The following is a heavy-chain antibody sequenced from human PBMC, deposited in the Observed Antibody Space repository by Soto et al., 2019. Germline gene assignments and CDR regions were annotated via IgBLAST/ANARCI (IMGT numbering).Heavy chain of an antibody. D-gene: IGHD2-21*02. V-gene: IGHV4-59*08. Sequence: SETLSLTCTVSGGSISSYYWSWIRQPPGKGLEWIGYIYYSGSTNYNPSLKSRVTISVDTSKNQFSLKLSSVTAADTAVYYCARHENRDPTFEYWGQGTLVTVSS. CDR3: ARHENRDPTFEY. J-gene: IGHJ4*02. CDR1: GGSISSYY. CDR2: IYYSGST.